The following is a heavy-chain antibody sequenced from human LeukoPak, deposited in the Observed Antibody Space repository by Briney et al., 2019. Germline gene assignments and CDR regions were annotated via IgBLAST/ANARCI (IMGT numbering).Heavy chain of an antibody. CDR1: GGSISSNGCY. CDR3: ARSDGSGVLDY. CDR2: IYHSGST. J-gene: IGHJ4*02. V-gene: IGHV4-31*03. D-gene: IGHD3-10*01. Sequence: SQTLSLTCTVSGGSISSNGCYWTWIRQLPGKGLEWIGYIYHSGSTYYKPSPKSRITISVDTSKNQFSLKLSSVTAADTAVYYCARSDGSGVLDYWGQGTLVTVSS.